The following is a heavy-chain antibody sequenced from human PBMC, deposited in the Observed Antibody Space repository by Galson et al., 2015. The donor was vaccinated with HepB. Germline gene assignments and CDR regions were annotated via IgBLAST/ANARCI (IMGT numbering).Heavy chain of an antibody. Sequence: GFTFSSYWMSWVRQAPGKGLEWVANIKQDGSEKYYVDSVKGRFTISRDNAKNSLYLQMNSLRAEDTAVYYCARDPGSGSYYGGGYFDYWGQGTLVTVSS. CDR3: ARDPGSGSYYGGGYFDY. CDR2: IKQDGSEK. D-gene: IGHD3-10*01. V-gene: IGHV3-7*03. CDR1: GFTFSSYW. J-gene: IGHJ4*02.